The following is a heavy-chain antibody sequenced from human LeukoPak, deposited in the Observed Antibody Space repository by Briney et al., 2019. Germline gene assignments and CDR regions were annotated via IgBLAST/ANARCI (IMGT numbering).Heavy chain of an antibody. CDR1: GGSISSSSYY. CDR3: ARVRAAAGLGY. D-gene: IGHD6-13*01. CDR2: IYYSGST. J-gene: IGHJ4*02. V-gene: IGHV4-39*07. Sequence: SETLSPTCTVSGGSISSSSYYWGWIRQPPGKGLEWIGSIYYSGSTYYNPSLKSRVTISVDTSKNQFSLKLSSVTAADTAVYYCARVRAAAGLGYWGQGTLVTVSS.